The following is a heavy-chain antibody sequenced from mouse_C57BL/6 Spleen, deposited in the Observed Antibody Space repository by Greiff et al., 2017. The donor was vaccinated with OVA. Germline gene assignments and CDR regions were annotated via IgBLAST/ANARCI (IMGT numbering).Heavy chain of an antibody. V-gene: IGHV1-81*01. CDR3: ARITTVEVAY. CDR2: IYPRSGNT. D-gene: IGHD1-1*01. Sequence: QVQLKESGAELARPGASVKLSCKASGYTFTSYGISWVKQRTGQGLEWIGEIYPRSGNTYYNEKFKGKATLTADKSSSTAYMELRSLTSEDSAVYFCARITTVEVAYWGQGTLVTVSA. CDR1: GYTFTSYG. J-gene: IGHJ3*01.